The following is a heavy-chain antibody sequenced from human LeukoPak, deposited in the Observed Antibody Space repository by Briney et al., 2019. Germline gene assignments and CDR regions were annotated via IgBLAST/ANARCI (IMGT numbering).Heavy chain of an antibody. CDR2: IYYSGRT. CDR1: GGSINGYY. Sequence: SETLSLTCTVSGGSINGYYWSWIRQPPGKGLEWSAFIYYSGRTNYNPSLKSRVTISVDTSKNQFSLKLTSVTAADTAVYYCAGHDRTWGCYYGMDVWGQGTTVTVSS. J-gene: IGHJ6*02. CDR3: AGHDRTWGCYYGMDV. V-gene: IGHV4-59*01. D-gene: IGHD1-1*01.